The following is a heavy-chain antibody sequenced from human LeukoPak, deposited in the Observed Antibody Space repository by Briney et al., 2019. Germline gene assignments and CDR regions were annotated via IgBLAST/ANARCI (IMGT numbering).Heavy chain of an antibody. CDR1: GFIFSDYN. D-gene: IGHD6-19*01. J-gene: IGHJ4*02. CDR3: SGGRDIAVAGPGGYFDY. CDR2: ISPGGDEV. Sequence: GGSLRLSCAASGFIFSDYNMSWIRQAPGKGLEWVSYISPGGDEVYFAYSVKGRFTISRDNAKNSLFLQMSSLTAEDTAVYYCSGGRDIAVAGPGGYFDYWGQGSLVTVSS. V-gene: IGHV3-11*01.